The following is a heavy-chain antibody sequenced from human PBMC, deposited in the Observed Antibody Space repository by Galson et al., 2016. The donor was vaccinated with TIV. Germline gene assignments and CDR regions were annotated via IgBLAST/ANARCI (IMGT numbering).Heavy chain of an antibody. Sequence: PALVKPTQTLTLTCTFSGFSLNTDGLCVNWIRQPPGKALEWLARIAWDADKSYSPSLKTRLTISQDPSKNQVVLTMTNMDPVDTATYYYARISGYYDSSGHYIPRSFDYWGQGALVTVSS. V-gene: IGHV2-70*11. D-gene: IGHD3-22*01. CDR2: IAWDADK. CDR1: GFSLNTDGLC. J-gene: IGHJ4*02. CDR3: ARISGYYDSSGHYIPRSFDY.